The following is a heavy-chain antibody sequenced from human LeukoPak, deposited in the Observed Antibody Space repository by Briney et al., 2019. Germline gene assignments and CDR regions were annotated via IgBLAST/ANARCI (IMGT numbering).Heavy chain of an antibody. D-gene: IGHD6-19*01. CDR3: ARTGSGWYFLYY. V-gene: IGHV4-59*01. CDR1: GGSIGSYY. CDR2: IYYSGST. J-gene: IGHJ4*02. Sequence: SETLSLTCTVSGGSIGSYYWSWIRQPPGKGLEWIGYIYYSGSTNHNPSLKSRVTISVGTSKNQFSLKLSSVTAADTAVYYCARTGSGWYFLYYWGQGTLVTVSS.